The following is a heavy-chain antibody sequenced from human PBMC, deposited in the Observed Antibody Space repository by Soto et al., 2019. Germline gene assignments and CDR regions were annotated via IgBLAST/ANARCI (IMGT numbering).Heavy chain of an antibody. CDR2: IKHDESQS. CDR3: ARLLLYSTSGRGWFDP. CDR1: GFTFSKFW. V-gene: IGHV3-7*03. Sequence: DVQLVESGGGLVQPGGSLRLSCITSGFTFSKFWMSWVRQAPGKGLEWVANIKHDESQSYYEDSVKGRFTISRDNAKNSLYLQVNSLRVDDTAVYFCARLLLYSTSGRGWFDPRGQGTLVTVSS. J-gene: IGHJ5*02. D-gene: IGHD2-2*02.